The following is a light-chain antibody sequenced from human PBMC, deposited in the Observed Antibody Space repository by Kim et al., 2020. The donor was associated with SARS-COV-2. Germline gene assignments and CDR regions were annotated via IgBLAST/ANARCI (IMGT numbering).Light chain of an antibody. V-gene: IGKV2-28*01. Sequence: EPASISCRSIQSLLHPNGKYYVAWYLHKPGQSPQVLIYLGSNRASGVPARFSGSISGTDFTLKISRVEAEDVGVYYCMQGLQTPSPFGQGTKLEI. CDR1: QSLLHPNGKYY. CDR3: MQGLQTPSP. CDR2: LGS. J-gene: IGKJ2*01.